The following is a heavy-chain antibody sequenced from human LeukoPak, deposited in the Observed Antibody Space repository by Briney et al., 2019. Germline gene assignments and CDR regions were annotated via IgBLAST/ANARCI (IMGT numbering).Heavy chain of an antibody. CDR2: ISYDGSNK. CDR1: GFTFSSYA. V-gene: IGHV3-30-3*01. CDR3: ARVLPPAARPDNWFDP. D-gene: IGHD6-6*01. J-gene: IGHJ5*02. Sequence: PGRSLRLSCAASGFTFSSYAMHWVRQAPGKGLEWVAVISYDGSNKYYADSVKGRFTISRDNSKNTLYLQMNSLRAEDTAVYYCARVLPPAARPDNWFDPWGQGTLVTVSS.